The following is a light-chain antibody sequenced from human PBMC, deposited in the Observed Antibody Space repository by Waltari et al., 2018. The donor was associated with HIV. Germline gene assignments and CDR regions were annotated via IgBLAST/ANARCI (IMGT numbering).Light chain of an antibody. Sequence: DIQMTQSTSSLSASVGDRVTITCQASQDISNYLNWYQQKPGKAPKLLIYDASSLETGVPSRFSGSGSGTDFTFTISSLQPEDIATYYCQQYDNLLLAFGGGTKVEIK. CDR2: DAS. J-gene: IGKJ4*01. CDR3: QQYDNLLLA. CDR1: QDISNY. V-gene: IGKV1-33*01.